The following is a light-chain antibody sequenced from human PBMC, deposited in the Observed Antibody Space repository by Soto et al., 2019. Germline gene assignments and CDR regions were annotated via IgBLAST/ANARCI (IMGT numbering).Light chain of an antibody. CDR3: QQYNNWST. Sequence: EIVMTQSPATLSVSPGERATLSCRASQSVSSNLAWYQQKPGQAPRLLIYGASPRATGIPARFSGSGSGTAFTLTISSLQSEDFAVYYCQQYNNWSTFGQGTKVEIK. CDR2: GAS. V-gene: IGKV3-15*01. CDR1: QSVSSN. J-gene: IGKJ1*01.